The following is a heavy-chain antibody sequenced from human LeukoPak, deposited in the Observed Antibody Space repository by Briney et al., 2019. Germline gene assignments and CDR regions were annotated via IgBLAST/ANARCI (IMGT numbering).Heavy chain of an antibody. J-gene: IGHJ4*02. CDR2: INHSGST. D-gene: IGHD3-10*01. Sequence: SETLSLTCAVYGGSFSGYYWSWIRQPPGKGLEWIGEINHSGSTNYNPSLKSRVTISVDTSKNQFSLKLSSVTAADTAVYYCARLNYYGSGSPLDCWGQGTLVTVSS. V-gene: IGHV4-34*01. CDR3: ARLNYYGSGSPLDC. CDR1: GGSFSGYY.